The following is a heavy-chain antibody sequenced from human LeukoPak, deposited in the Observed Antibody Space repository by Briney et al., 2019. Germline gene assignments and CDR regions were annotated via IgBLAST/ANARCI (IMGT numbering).Heavy chain of an antibody. CDR3: ASTPNGVAAIYFDY. CDR2: ISSSSTNI. CDR1: GLTFSSYS. Sequence: GGSLRLSCAASGLTFSSYSMNWVRQAPGKGLEWVSYISSSSTNIYYADSVKGRFTISRDNAKNSLYLQMNSLRAEDTAVYYCASTPNGVAAIYFDYWGQGTLVTVSS. V-gene: IGHV3-48*01. D-gene: IGHD2-15*01. J-gene: IGHJ4*02.